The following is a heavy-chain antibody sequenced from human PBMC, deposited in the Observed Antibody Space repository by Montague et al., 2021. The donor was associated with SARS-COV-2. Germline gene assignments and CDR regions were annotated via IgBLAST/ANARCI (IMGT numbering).Heavy chain of an antibody. CDR1: GFIFSDYY. CDR2: ISGSGSKT. Sequence: CLRLSCAASGFIFSDYYMTWIRQAPGKGLEWVSHISGSGSKTYYADSVKGRFTISRDTANNSVYLQMNFLGAEDTAVYYCARDQGGYGTFDIWGQGTMVTVSS. J-gene: IGHJ3*02. D-gene: IGHD5-12*01. V-gene: IGHV3-11*01. CDR3: ARDQGGYGTFDI.